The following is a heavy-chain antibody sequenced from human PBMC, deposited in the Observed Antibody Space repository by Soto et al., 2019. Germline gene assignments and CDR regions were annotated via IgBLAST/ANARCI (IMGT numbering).Heavy chain of an antibody. CDR3: ARDKCIDFWSGYFSYYYYGMDV. CDR2: INAGNGNT. D-gene: IGHD3-3*01. V-gene: IGHV1-3*01. J-gene: IGHJ6*02. Sequence: ASVKVSCKTSGYTFTSYAMHWVRQAPGQSLEWMGCINAGNGNTKYSQKFQGRVTITRDTSASTAYMELSSLRSEDTAVYYCARDKCIDFWSGYFSYYYYGMDVWGQGTTVTVSS. CDR1: GYTFTSYA.